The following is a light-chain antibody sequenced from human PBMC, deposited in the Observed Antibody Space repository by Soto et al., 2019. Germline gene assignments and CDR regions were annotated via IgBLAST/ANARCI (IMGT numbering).Light chain of an antibody. CDR2: DVS. Sequence: QSALTQPASVSGSPGQSVTISCTGTSSDVGAYNYVSWYQQHPAKVPKLMIYDVSNRPSGVSDRFSGSQSGNTASLTISGLQAEDEADYYCYSYTSSSTNVFGTGTKLTVL. V-gene: IGLV2-14*01. CDR3: YSYTSSSTNV. J-gene: IGLJ1*01. CDR1: SSDVGAYNY.